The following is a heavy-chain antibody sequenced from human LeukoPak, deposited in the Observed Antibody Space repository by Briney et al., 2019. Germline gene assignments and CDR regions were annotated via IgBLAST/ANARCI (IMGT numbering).Heavy chain of an antibody. CDR1: GFSLSSFE. V-gene: IGHV3-48*03. D-gene: IGHD2-2*03. CDR2: VDSDGWAT. Sequence: GGSLRPSCAASGFSLSSFEMNWVRQAPGKGLEWIAYVDSDGWATSYYADSVKGRFTITRDDAKSSLYLQMDSLTVEDTAVYYCARDLIGWSLDPWGQGTLVSVSS. J-gene: IGHJ5*02. CDR3: ARDLIGWSLDP.